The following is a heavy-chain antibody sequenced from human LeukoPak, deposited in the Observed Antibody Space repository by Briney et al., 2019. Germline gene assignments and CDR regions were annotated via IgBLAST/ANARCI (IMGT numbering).Heavy chain of an antibody. CDR2: INGYSGNT. Sequence: ASVKVSCKASGYTFTSYGIGWVRQAPGQGLEWVGWINGYSGNTKYAQKFQGRVTMTTDTSTSTANMELRGLTSDDTAVYYCARDPDSSSRFDPWGQGTLVTVSS. D-gene: IGHD6-13*01. V-gene: IGHV1-18*01. CDR1: GYTFTSYG. CDR3: ARDPDSSSRFDP. J-gene: IGHJ5*02.